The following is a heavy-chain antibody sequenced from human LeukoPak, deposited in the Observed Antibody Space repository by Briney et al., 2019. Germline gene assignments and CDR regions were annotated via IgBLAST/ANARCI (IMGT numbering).Heavy chain of an antibody. CDR3: ARESAVRGGPPYDYYYYGMDV. CDR2: IYTSGST. V-gene: IGHV4-4*07. CDR1: GGSLSSYY. D-gene: IGHD3-10*01. J-gene: IGHJ6*02. Sequence: PSETLSLTCTVSGGSLSSYYWSWLRQPAGKGLEWIGRIYTSGSTNYNPSLKSRVTMSVDTSKNQFSLKLSSVTAADTAVYYCARESAVRGGPPYDYYYYGMDVWGQGTTVTVTS.